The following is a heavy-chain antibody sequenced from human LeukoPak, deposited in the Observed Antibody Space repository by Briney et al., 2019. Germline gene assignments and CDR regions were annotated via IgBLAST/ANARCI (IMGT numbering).Heavy chain of an antibody. Sequence: GASVKVSCKASGGTFSSYAISWVRQAPGQGLEWMGGIIPIFGTANYAQKFQGRVTITADESTSTAYMELSSLRSEDTAVYYCARAPRARGHFDYWGQGTLVTVSS. V-gene: IGHV1-69*01. CDR3: ARAPRARGHFDY. J-gene: IGHJ4*02. D-gene: IGHD3-10*01. CDR1: GGTFSSYA. CDR2: IIPIFGTA.